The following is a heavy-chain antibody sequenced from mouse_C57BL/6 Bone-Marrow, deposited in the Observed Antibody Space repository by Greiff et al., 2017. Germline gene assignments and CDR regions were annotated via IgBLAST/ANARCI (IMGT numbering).Heavy chain of an antibody. Sequence: VMLVESGGGLVQPGGSLSLSCAASGFTFTDYYMSWVRQPPGKALEWLGFIRNKANGYTTESSASVKGRFTISRDNSQSILYLQMNALRAEDSATYYCASHYYGSSYGDYWGQGTTLTVSS. J-gene: IGHJ2*01. V-gene: IGHV7-3*01. CDR2: IRNKANGYTT. CDR1: GFTFTDYY. CDR3: ASHYYGSSYGDY. D-gene: IGHD1-1*01.